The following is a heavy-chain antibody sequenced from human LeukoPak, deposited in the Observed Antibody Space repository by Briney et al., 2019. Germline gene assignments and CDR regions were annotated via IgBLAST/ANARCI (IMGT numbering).Heavy chain of an antibody. D-gene: IGHD6-13*01. CDR2: IWYDGRTK. Sequence: PGRSLRLSCAASGFTFGNYGIHWVRQAPGKGLEWVAVIWYDGRTKYLADSVKGRFTISRDNSKNTLYLQMNSLRAEDTAVYYCAKDAYYQDAAAAGMYYFYYMDVWGKGTTVFVSS. CDR3: AKDAYYQDAAAAGMYYFYYMDV. J-gene: IGHJ6*03. V-gene: IGHV3-33*06. CDR1: GFTFGNYG.